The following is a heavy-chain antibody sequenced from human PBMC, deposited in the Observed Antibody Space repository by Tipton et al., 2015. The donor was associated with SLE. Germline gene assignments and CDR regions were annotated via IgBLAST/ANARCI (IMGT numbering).Heavy chain of an antibody. CDR2: IKQDGSEK. CDR3: ARGPAAGNTWFDP. V-gene: IGHV3-7*01. CDR1: GFTFSSYW. Sequence: GSLRLSCAASGFTFSSYWMSWVRQAPGKGLEWVANIKQDGSEKYYVDSVKGRFTISRDNAKNSLYLQMNSLRAEDTAVYYCARGPAAGNTWFDPWGQGTPVTVSS. D-gene: IGHD6-13*01. J-gene: IGHJ5*02.